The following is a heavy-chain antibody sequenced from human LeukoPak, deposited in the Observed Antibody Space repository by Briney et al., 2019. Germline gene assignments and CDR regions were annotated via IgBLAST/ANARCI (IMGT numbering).Heavy chain of an antibody. CDR1: GFTFSSYA. J-gene: IGHJ5*02. CDR2: ISYDGSNK. CDR3: ARDSAGGGNWFDP. V-gene: IGHV3-30-3*01. Sequence: GGSLRLSCAASGFTFSSYAMHWVRHAPGKGLEWVSVISYDGSNKYYADSVKGRFTISRDNSKTTLYLQMNSLRAEDTAVYYCARDSAGGGNWFDPWGQGTLVTVSS. D-gene: IGHD3-16*01.